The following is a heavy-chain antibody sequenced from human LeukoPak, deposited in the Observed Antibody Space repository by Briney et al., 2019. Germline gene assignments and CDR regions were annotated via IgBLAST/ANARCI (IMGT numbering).Heavy chain of an antibody. CDR1: GFTVSSNY. Sequence: GGSLRLSCAASGFTVSSNYMSWVCQAPGKGLEWVSVIYSGGSTYYADSVKGRFTISRDNSKNTLYLQMNSLRAEDTAVYYCAKDFSVYYYDSRVLDYWGQGTLVTVSS. J-gene: IGHJ4*02. D-gene: IGHD3-22*01. CDR3: AKDFSVYYYDSRVLDY. CDR2: IYSGGST. V-gene: IGHV3-53*01.